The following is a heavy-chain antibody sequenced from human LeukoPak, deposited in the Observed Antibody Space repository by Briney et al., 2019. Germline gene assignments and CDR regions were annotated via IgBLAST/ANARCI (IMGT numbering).Heavy chain of an antibody. D-gene: IGHD6-13*01. Sequence: SETLSLTXTVSGGSISSSSYYWGWIRQPPGNGLEWIGSIYYSGSTYYNPSLKSRVTISVDTSKNQFSLKLSSVTAADTAVYYCATIEYSSSWSAPYYFDYWGQGTLVTVSS. V-gene: IGHV4-39*01. CDR3: ATIEYSSSWSAPYYFDY. CDR1: GGSISSSSYY. CDR2: IYYSGST. J-gene: IGHJ4*02.